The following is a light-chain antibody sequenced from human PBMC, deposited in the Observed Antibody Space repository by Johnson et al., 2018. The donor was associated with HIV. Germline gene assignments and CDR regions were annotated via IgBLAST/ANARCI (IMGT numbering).Light chain of an antibody. Sequence: QSVLTQPPSVSAAPGQKVTISCSGSNSNIGNNYISWYQQLPRTAPKLLIYDTYKRPSGIPDRFSASKSGTSATLGITGLQTGDEADYYCGTWDSRLNAYVFGTGTKVTVL. J-gene: IGLJ1*01. CDR3: GTWDSRLNAYV. CDR1: NSNIGNNY. V-gene: IGLV1-51*01. CDR2: DTY.